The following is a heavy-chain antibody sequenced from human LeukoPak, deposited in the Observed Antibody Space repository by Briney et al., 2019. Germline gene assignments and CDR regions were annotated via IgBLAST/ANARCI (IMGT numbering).Heavy chain of an antibody. CDR1: GGSISSGGYY. CDR2: IYYSGST. Sequence: SQTLSLTCTVSGGSISSGGYYWSWIRQRPGKSLEWIGYIYYSGSTYYNPSLKSRVTISVDTSKNQFSLKLSSVTAADTAVYYCARVHSYRIFDYWGQGTLVTVSS. D-gene: IGHD5-18*01. V-gene: IGHV4-31*03. CDR3: ARVHSYRIFDY. J-gene: IGHJ4*02.